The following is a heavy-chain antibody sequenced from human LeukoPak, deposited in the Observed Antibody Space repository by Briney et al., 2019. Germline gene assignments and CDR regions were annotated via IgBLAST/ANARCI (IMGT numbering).Heavy chain of an antibody. CDR2: VDPEDGET. J-gene: IGHJ5*02. D-gene: IGHD6-19*01. V-gene: IGHV1-69-2*01. CDR3: ATDRAVAGTHNWFDP. CDR1: GYTFTDYY. Sequence: ASVKVSCKASGYTFTDYYMHWVQQAPGKGLEWMGRVDPEDGETIYAEKFQGKVTITADTSTDTAYMELSSLRSEDTAVYYCATDRAVAGTHNWFDPWGQGTLVTVSS.